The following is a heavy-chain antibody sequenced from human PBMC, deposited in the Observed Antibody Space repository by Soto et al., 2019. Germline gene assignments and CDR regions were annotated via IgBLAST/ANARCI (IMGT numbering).Heavy chain of an antibody. V-gene: IGHV5-51*01. CDR1: GYTFTTSW. CDR3: ARPDSTGYYIS. Sequence: PGESLKISCEGSGYTFTTSWIAWVRQMPGKGLEWMAIINPADSDTRYSPSFQGQVTISVDKSIRTAYLQWSSPKASDTAMYYCARPDSTGYYISWGQGTLVTVSS. CDR2: INPADSDT. J-gene: IGHJ5*02. D-gene: IGHD3-22*01.